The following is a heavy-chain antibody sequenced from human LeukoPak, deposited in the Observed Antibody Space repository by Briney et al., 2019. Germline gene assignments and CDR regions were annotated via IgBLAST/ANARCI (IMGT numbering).Heavy chain of an antibody. Sequence: GGSLRLSCAASGFXFSSYSMNWVRQAPGKGLEWVSSISTSSYIYYADSVKGRFTISRDNAKNSLYLQMNSLRAEDTAVYYCARDYYGDYYFDYWGQGTLVTVSS. CDR1: GFXFSSYS. D-gene: IGHD4-17*01. CDR2: ISTSSYI. CDR3: ARDYYGDYYFDY. V-gene: IGHV3-21*01. J-gene: IGHJ4*02.